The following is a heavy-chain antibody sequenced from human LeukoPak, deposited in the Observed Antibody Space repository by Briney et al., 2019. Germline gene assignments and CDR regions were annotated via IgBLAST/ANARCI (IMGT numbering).Heavy chain of an antibody. V-gene: IGHV4-59*01. CDR3: ARVRGQGYHNDY. J-gene: IGHJ4*02. Sequence: SETLSLTCTVSGGSISTYYWSWIRQPPGKGLEWIGYIHYYGSANYNPSLKSRVTISLDTSKNQFSLKLSSVTAADTAIYYCARVRGQGYHNDYWGLGTLVTVSS. D-gene: IGHD3-9*01. CDR2: IHYYGSA. CDR1: GGSISTYY.